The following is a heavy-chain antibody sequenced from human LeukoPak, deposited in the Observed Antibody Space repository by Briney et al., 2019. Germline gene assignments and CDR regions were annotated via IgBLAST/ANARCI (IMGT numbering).Heavy chain of an antibody. CDR2: ISSSSSYI. Sequence: PGGSLRLSCAASGFTFSSYGMNWVRQAPGKGLEWVSSISSSSSYIYYADSVKGRFTISRDNAKNSLYLRMNSLRAEDTAVYYCVSSNRGASFDSWGQGTLVTVSS. J-gene: IGHJ4*02. V-gene: IGHV3-21*01. D-gene: IGHD3-10*01. CDR1: GFTFSSYG. CDR3: VSSNRGASFDS.